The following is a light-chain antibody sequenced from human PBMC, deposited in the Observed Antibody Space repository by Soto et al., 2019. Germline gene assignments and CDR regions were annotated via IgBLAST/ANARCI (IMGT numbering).Light chain of an antibody. CDR1: QSVASN. Sequence: EIVMTQSPASLSVSPGDGATLSCWASQSVASNVAWYQQRPGQGPRLLIHGASTRAAGVPARFSGSGSGTDSTLTISSLQSEDFAVDYCQQYHNWPPQYTFGQGTKLQIK. CDR3: QQYHNWPPQYT. CDR2: GAS. J-gene: IGKJ2*01. V-gene: IGKV3-15*01.